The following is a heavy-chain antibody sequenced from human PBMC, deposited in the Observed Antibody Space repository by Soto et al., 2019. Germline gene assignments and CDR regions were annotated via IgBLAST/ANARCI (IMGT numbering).Heavy chain of an antibody. Sequence: PSETLSLTCAVYGGSFSGYYWSWIRQPPGKGLEWIGEINHSGSTNYNPSLKSRVTISVDTSKNQFSLKLSSVTAADTAVYYCARNGYGSGSYYPNFAYWGQGTLVTVSS. D-gene: IGHD3-10*01. V-gene: IGHV4-34*01. CDR1: GGSFSGYY. CDR2: INHSGST. CDR3: ARNGYGSGSYYPNFAY. J-gene: IGHJ4*02.